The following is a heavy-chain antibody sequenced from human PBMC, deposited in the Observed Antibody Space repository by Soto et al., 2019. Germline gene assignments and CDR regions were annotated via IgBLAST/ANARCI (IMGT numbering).Heavy chain of an antibody. CDR1: GFSFNNAR. J-gene: IGHJ4*02. Sequence: GGSLRLSCAASGFSFNNARMIWVRQAPGKGLEWVGHIQPKTEGVAAESGAPVKGRFTVSRDDSRNTLYLQMNSLKTEDTAVYYCAIDWQRSTFHFDYWGRGALVTVSS. CDR3: AIDWQRSTFHFDY. CDR2: IQPKTEGVAA. V-gene: IGHV3-15*01. D-gene: IGHD6-25*01.